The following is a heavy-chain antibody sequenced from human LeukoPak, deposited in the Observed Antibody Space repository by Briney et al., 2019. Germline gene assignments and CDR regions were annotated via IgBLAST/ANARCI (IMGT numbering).Heavy chain of an antibody. Sequence: PSETLSLTCTVSGGSISSGGYYWSWIRQHPGKGLEWIGYIYYSGSTYCNPSLKSRVTISVDTSKNQFSLKLSSVTAADTAVYYCASKAVAGYHFDYWGQGTLVTVSS. CDR2: IYYSGST. CDR1: GGSISSGGYY. V-gene: IGHV4-31*03. J-gene: IGHJ4*02. D-gene: IGHD6-19*01. CDR3: ASKAVAGYHFDY.